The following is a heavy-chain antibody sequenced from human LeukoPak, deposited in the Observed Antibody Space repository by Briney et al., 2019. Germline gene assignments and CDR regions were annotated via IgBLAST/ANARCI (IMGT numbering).Heavy chain of an antibody. V-gene: IGHV3-30-3*01. CDR2: ISYDGSNK. J-gene: IGHJ4*02. Sequence: GRSLRLSCAASGFTFSSYAMHWVRQAPGKGLEWVAVISYDGSNKYYADSVKGRFTISRDNSKNTLYLQMNSLRAEDTAVYYCARSDGSYPGGYWGQGTLVTVSS. D-gene: IGHD3-16*01. CDR3: ARSDGSYPGGY. CDR1: GFTFSSYA.